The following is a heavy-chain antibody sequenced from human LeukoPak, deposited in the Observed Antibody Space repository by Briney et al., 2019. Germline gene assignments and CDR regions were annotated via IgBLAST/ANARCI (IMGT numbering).Heavy chain of an antibody. CDR3: ARLDNWFDP. V-gene: IGHV4-61*08. Sequence: SETLSLTCTVSGGSISSGDYYWSWIRQPPGKGLEWIGRIYSSGSTNYNPSLKSRVTISVDTSKNQFSLKLTSVTAADTAMYYCARLDNWFDPWGQGTLVTVSS. CDR1: GGSISSGDYY. CDR2: IYSSGST. J-gene: IGHJ5*02.